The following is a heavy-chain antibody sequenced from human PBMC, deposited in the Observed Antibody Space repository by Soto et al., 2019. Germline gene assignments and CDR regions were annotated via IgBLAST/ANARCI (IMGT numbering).Heavy chain of an antibody. V-gene: IGHV3-23*01. CDR2: ITSSGGHT. Sequence: GGSLRLSCVASGFTFSNSAMSWVRHVPGKGLEWAAGITSSGGHTNYADSVKGRFTISRDNSKDTLYLQMNSRRAEDTALYYCAKVQEFCGFNCYIVDSWGQGVLVTVSS. CDR1: GFTFSNSA. J-gene: IGHJ4*02. CDR3: AKVQEFCGFNCYIVDS. D-gene: IGHD2-21*02.